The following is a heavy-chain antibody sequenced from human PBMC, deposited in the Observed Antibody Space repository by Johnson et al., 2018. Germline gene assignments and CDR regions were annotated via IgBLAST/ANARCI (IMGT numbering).Heavy chain of an antibody. CDR1: GGSFSGYY. D-gene: IGHD3-22*01. J-gene: IGHJ4*02. Sequence: QVQLQQWGAGLLKXSETXSLXCAVYGGSFSGYYWSWIRQPPGKGLEWIGEINHSGSTNYNPSLKSRLTIPVDTSKNQFSLKLSSVTAADTAVYYCAGRYDSSGFWGDPGNDYWGQGTLVTVSS. CDR2: INHSGST. V-gene: IGHV4-34*01. CDR3: AGRYDSSGFWGDPGNDY.